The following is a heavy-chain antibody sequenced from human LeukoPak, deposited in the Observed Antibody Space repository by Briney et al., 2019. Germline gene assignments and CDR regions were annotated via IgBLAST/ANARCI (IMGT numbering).Heavy chain of an antibody. CDR1: EFSLTTAGVG. J-gene: IGHJ4*02. CDR2: IYWNDDK. V-gene: IGHV2-5*01. Sequence: KGSGPTLVNPTQTLTLTCTFSEFSLTTAGVGVGWIRQPPGKALEWLAIIYWNDDKRYSPSLKSRLTITKDTSKNQVVLTMTNMDPVDTATYYCAHRVGGGYIGGYFDYWGQGTLVTVSS. CDR3: AHRVGGGYIGGYFDY. D-gene: IGHD5-12*01.